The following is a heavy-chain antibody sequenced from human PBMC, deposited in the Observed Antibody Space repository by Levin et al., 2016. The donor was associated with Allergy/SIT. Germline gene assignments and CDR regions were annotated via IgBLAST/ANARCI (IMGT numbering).Heavy chain of an antibody. CDR3: ARPYPQLRFLDPPSHRIDAFDI. V-gene: IGHV5-51*01. Sequence: VRQMPGKGLEWMGIIYPGDSDTRYSPSFQGQVTISADKSISTAYLQWSSLKASDTAMYYCARPYPQLRFLDPPSHRIDAFDIWGQGTMVTVSS. D-gene: IGHD3-3*01. CDR2: IYPGDSDT. J-gene: IGHJ3*02.